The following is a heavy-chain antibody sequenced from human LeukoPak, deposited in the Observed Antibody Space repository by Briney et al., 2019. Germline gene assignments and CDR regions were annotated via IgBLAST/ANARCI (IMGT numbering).Heavy chain of an antibody. Sequence: SETLSLTCTVSGGSISSGSYYWSWIRQPAGKGLEWIGRIYTSGSTNYNPSLKSRVTISVDTSKNQFSLKLSSVTAADMAVYYCAREEVGALDYWGRGTLVTVSS. J-gene: IGHJ4*02. D-gene: IGHD1-26*01. CDR3: AREEVGALDY. CDR2: IYTSGST. V-gene: IGHV4-61*02. CDR1: GGSISSGSYY.